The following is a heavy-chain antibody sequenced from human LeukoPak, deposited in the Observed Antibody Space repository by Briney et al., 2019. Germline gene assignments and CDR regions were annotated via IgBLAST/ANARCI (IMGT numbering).Heavy chain of an antibody. CDR3: AIHPTSMTRVTKGWFDP. D-gene: IGHD4-17*01. CDR1: GGSISSYY. CDR2: IYYSGST. V-gene: IGHV4-59*01. J-gene: IGHJ5*02. Sequence: SETLSPTCTVSGGSISSYYWSWIRQPPGKGLEWIGYIYYSGSTNYNPSLKSRVTISVDTSKNQFSLKLSSVTAADTAVYYCAIHPTSMTRVTKGWFDPWGQGTLVTVSS.